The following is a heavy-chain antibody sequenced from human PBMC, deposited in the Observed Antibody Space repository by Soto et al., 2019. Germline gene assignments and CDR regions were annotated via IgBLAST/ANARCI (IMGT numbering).Heavy chain of an antibody. D-gene: IGHD3-3*02. V-gene: IGHV3-21*01. Sequence: PGGSLRLSCVTSGFTFSRNTMNWVRQAPGKGLEWVASITSSGSYVYYADSVKGRFSASRDNAKSSLSLQMDSLRPDDTAIYFCVKDEGIEAMDVWGQGTTVTVSS. CDR2: ITSSGSYV. CDR1: GFTFSRNT. J-gene: IGHJ6*02. CDR3: VKDEGIEAMDV.